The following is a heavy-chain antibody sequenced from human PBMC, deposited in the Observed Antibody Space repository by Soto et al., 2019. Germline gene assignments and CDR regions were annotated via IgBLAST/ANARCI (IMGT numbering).Heavy chain of an antibody. CDR3: ARHPERIAQIGWFDP. J-gene: IGHJ5*02. V-gene: IGHV3-48*01. D-gene: IGHD6-13*01. CDR1: GFTFSSYS. CDR2: ISSSSSTI. Sequence: EGSLRLSCAASGFTFSSYSMNWVRQAPGKGLEWVSYISSSSSTIYYADSVKGRFTISRDNAKNSLYLQMNSLRAEDTAVYYCARHPERIAQIGWFDPWGQGTLVTVSS.